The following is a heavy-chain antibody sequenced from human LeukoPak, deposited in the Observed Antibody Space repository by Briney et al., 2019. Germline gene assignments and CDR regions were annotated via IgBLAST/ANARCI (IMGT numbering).Heavy chain of an antibody. CDR1: GYSFTSYW. V-gene: IGHV5-51*01. D-gene: IGHD4-17*01. Sequence: GESLKISCKGSGYSFTSYWIGWVRQMPGKGLEWMGIIYPGDSDTRYSPSFQGQVTISADKSISTAYLQWRSLKASDTAMHSCPRTTTVTRAIQHWGQGTLVTVSS. J-gene: IGHJ1*01. CDR2: IYPGDSDT. CDR3: PRTTTVTRAIQH.